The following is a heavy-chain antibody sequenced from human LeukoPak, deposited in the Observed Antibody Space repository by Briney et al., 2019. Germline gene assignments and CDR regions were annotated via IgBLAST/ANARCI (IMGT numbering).Heavy chain of an antibody. D-gene: IGHD4-17*01. J-gene: IGHJ4*02. V-gene: IGHV4-34*01. CDR1: DDSISTYY. CDR3: ARADRAGDYGYYFDN. CDR2: INHSGST. Sequence: SETLSLTCTVSDDSISTYYWSWIRQPPGKGLEWIGEINHSGSTNYNPSLKSRVTISVDTSKRQFSLKVYSVTAADTAVYYCARADRAGDYGYYFDNWGQGILVTVPS.